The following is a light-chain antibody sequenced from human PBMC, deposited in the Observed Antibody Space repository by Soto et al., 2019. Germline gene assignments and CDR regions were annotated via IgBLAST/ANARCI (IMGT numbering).Light chain of an antibody. V-gene: IGLV3-21*04. CDR1: NIGSKS. CDR3: QLWDGGSGHRV. Sequence: SYVLTQPPSVSVVPGKAARITCGGNNIGSKSVHWYQQKPGQAPLLVIYYDRDRPSGIPERFSGSNSGNTATLTISRVEAGDEADYYCQLWDGGSGHRVFGGGTKVTVL. J-gene: IGLJ2*01. CDR2: YDR.